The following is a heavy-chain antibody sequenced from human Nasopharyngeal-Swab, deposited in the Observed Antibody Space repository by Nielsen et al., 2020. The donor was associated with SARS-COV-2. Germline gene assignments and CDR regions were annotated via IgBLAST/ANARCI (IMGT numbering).Heavy chain of an antibody. V-gene: IGHV4-34*01. Sequence: GSLRLSCAVYGGSFSGYYWSWIRQPPGKGLEWIGEINHSGSTNYYPSLKSRVTISVDTSKNQFSLKLSSVTATDTAVYYCARGSLWGYWGQGTLVTVSS. CDR1: GGSFSGYY. J-gene: IGHJ4*02. D-gene: IGHD7-27*01. CDR2: INHSGST. CDR3: ARGSLWGY.